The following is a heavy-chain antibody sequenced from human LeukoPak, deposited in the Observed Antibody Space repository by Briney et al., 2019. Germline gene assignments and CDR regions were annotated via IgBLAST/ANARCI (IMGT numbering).Heavy chain of an antibody. Sequence: SETLSLTCTVSGGSISSGDYYWSWLRQPPGKGLEWIGYIYYSGSTYYNPSLKSRVTISVDTSKNQFSLKLSSVTAADTAVYYCARVLGRSGYSYGYVYYFDYWGQGTLVTVSS. CDR2: IYYSGST. CDR1: GGSISSGDYY. CDR3: ARVLGRSGYSYGYVYYFDY. D-gene: IGHD5-18*01. V-gene: IGHV4-30-4*01. J-gene: IGHJ4*02.